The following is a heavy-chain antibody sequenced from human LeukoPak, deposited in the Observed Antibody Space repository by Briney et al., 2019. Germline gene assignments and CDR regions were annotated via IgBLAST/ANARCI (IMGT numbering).Heavy chain of an antibody. J-gene: IGHJ6*03. CDR1: GGSISSSSYY. D-gene: IGHD6-19*01. CDR3: AREVRAVAVTEGYYYYYYYMDV. Sequence: SETLSLTCTVSGGSISSSSYYWGWIRQPPGKGLEWIGSIYHSGSTYYNPSLKSRVTISVDTSKNQFSLKLSSVTAADTAVYYCAREVRAVAVTEGYYYYYYYMDVWGKGTTVTVSS. V-gene: IGHV4-39*07. CDR2: IYHSGST.